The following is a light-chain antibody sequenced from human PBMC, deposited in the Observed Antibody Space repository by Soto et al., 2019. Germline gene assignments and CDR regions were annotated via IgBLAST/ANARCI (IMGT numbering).Light chain of an antibody. Sequence: EIVMTQSPATLSVSPGERATLSCRASQSVSSNLAWYQQKPGQAPRLLIYGASTRATGIPARFSGSGSGKEFTLTISSLQSEDFAVYYCQQYNNWRTFGQGTKVEIK. CDR1: QSVSSN. V-gene: IGKV3-15*01. CDR3: QQYNNWRT. J-gene: IGKJ1*01. CDR2: GAS.